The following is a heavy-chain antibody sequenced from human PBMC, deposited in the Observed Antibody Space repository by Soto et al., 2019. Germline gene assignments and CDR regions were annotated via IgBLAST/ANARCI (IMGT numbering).Heavy chain of an antibody. Sequence: PSETLSLTCTVCGASIISYYWSWIRQPPGKGLEWIGYIYYSGSTNYNPSLKSRVTISVDTSKNQFSLKLSSVTAADTAVYYCALFRYYSGSPEIDPCAQQNLLPISS. CDR1: GASIISYY. CDR3: ALFRYYSGSPEIDP. V-gene: IGHV4-59*08. J-gene: IGHJ5*02. CDR2: IYYSGST. D-gene: IGHD3-10*01.